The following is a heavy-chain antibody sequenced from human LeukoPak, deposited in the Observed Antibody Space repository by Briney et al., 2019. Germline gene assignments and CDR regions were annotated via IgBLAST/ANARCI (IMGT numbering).Heavy chain of an antibody. J-gene: IGHJ4*02. CDR1: GFTFSSYG. Sequence: GGSLRLSCAASGFTFSSYGMHWVRQAPGKGLEWVSYISSSGSTIYYADSVKGRFTISRDNAKNSLYLQMNSLRAEDTAVYYCARGRIRWLLEDYWGQGTLVTVSS. CDR3: ARGRIRWLLEDY. CDR2: ISSSGSTI. D-gene: IGHD3-22*01. V-gene: IGHV3-48*04.